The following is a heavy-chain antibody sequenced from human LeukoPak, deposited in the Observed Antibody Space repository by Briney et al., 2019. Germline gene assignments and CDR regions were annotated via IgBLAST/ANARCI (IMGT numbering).Heavy chain of an antibody. Sequence: PGGSLRLSCAASGFTFSSYSMNWVRQAPGKGLEWVSYISSSSSTIYYADSVKGRFTISRDNAKNSLYLQMNSLRAEDTAVYYCARDWPPGEYCSSTSCYHYYYMDVWGKGTTVTVSS. CDR3: ARDWPPGEYCSSTSCYHYYYMDV. J-gene: IGHJ6*03. V-gene: IGHV3-48*01. CDR2: ISSSSSTI. D-gene: IGHD2-2*01. CDR1: GFTFSSYS.